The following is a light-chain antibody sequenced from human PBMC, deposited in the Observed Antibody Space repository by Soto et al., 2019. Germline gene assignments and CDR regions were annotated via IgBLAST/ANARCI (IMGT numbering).Light chain of an antibody. V-gene: IGKV3-15*01. J-gene: IGKJ1*01. Sequence: EIVMTQSPATLSVSPGERATLSCRASQSVFSNLAWYRQKPGQAPRLLIYGASTRATGIPARFSGSGSGTEFTLTISSLQSEDFAVYYCQQYNNWPPWTFGQGTKVEIK. CDR2: GAS. CDR1: QSVFSN. CDR3: QQYNNWPPWT.